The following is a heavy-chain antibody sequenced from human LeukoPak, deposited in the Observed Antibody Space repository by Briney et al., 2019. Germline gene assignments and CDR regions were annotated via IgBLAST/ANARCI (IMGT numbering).Heavy chain of an antibody. J-gene: IGHJ4*02. Sequence: SETLSLTCTVSGGSISSSSYYWGWLRQPPGKGLEWIGSIYYSGSTYYNPSLKSRVTISVATSKNQFSLKLSAVAAADAAVYYCARLRGWLPFDYWGQGTRVTVSS. CDR3: ARLRGWLPFDY. CDR2: IYYSGST. V-gene: IGHV4-39*01. CDR1: GGSISSSSYY. D-gene: IGHD5-12*01.